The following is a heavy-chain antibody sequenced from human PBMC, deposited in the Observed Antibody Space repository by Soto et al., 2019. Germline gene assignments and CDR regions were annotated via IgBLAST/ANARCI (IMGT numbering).Heavy chain of an antibody. D-gene: IGHD2-2*01. CDR2: INHSGST. CDR1: GGSFSGYY. J-gene: IGHJ4*02. CDR3: ATDYCSSTSCYGY. Sequence: SETLSLTCAVYGGSFSGYYWSWIRQPPGKGLEWIGEINHSGSTNYNPSLKSRVTISVDTSKNQFFLKLSSVTAADTAVYYCATDYCSSTSCYGYWGQGTLVTVSS. V-gene: IGHV4-34*01.